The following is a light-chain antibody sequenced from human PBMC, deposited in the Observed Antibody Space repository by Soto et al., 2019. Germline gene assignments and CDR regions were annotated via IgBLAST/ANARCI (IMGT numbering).Light chain of an antibody. J-gene: IGKJ1*01. CDR3: QQYNNWPPWT. CDR1: QSVSNN. CDR2: GAS. Sequence: EIVMTQSPATLSVSPGERATLSCRASQSVSNNLAWYQQKPGQAPRLLIYGASTRATGIPARFSGSGSVTEFTLTISSLKSEDFAVYYCQQYNNWPPWTFGQGTKVEI. V-gene: IGKV3-15*01.